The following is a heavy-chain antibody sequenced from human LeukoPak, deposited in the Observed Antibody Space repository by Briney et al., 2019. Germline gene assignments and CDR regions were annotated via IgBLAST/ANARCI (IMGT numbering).Heavy chain of an antibody. J-gene: IGHJ4*02. CDR3: ARSVGRGGNSGLGY. V-gene: IGHV1-18*01. CDR2: ISAYNGNT. CDR1: GYTFTSYG. D-gene: IGHD4-23*01. Sequence: GASVKVSCKASGYTFTSYGISWVRQAPGQGLAWMGWISAYNGNTNYAQKLQGRVTMTTDTSTSTAYMELRSLRSDDTAVYYCARSVGRGGNSGLGYWGQGTLVTVSS.